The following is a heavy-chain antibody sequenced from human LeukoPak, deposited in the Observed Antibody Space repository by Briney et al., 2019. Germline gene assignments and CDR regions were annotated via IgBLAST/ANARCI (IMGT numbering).Heavy chain of an antibody. Sequence: GGSLRLSCAASGFTVSSNYMSWVRQAPGKGLEWVSVIYSGGSTYYADSVKGRFTISRDNSKNTLYLQMNSLRAEDTAVYYCTREDEVYFDYWGQGTLVTVSS. J-gene: IGHJ4*02. CDR2: IYSGGST. CDR1: GFTVSSNY. V-gene: IGHV3-53*01. CDR3: TREDEVYFDY.